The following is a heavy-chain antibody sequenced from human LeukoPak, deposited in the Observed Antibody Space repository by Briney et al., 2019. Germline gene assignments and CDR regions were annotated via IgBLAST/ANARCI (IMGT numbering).Heavy chain of an antibody. D-gene: IGHD5-24*01. Sequence: GASVKVSCKASGYTFTSYGISWVRQAPGQGLEWMGWISAYNGNTNYAQKSQGRVTMTRDTSISTAYMELSRLRSDDTAVYYCARLIGSEVATTFDYWGQGTLVTVSS. CDR2: ISAYNGNT. CDR3: ARLIGSEVATTFDY. J-gene: IGHJ4*02. V-gene: IGHV1-18*01. CDR1: GYTFTSYG.